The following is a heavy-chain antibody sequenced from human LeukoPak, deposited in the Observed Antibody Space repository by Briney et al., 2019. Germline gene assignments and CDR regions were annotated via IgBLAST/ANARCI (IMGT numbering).Heavy chain of an antibody. CDR2: ISSNGGST. Sequence: GGSLRLSCAASGFTFSSYAMHWVRQAPGKGLEYVSAISSNGGSTYYANSVKGRFTISSDNSKNTLYLQMGSLRAEDMAVYYCASTLDSSGCYPGAFDIWGQGTMVTVSS. V-gene: IGHV3-64*01. J-gene: IGHJ3*02. CDR1: GFTFSSYA. D-gene: IGHD3-22*01. CDR3: ASTLDSSGCYPGAFDI.